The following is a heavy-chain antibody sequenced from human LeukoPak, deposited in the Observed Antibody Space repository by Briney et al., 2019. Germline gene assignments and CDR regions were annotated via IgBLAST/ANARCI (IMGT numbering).Heavy chain of an antibody. Sequence: GGSLRLSCAASGFTVSSNYMSWVRQAPGKGLEWVSVIYSGGRTYYADSVKGRFTISRDNSKNTLYLQMNSLRAEDTAVYYCARGAAVAGRFDYWGQGTLVTVSS. D-gene: IGHD6-19*01. CDR2: IYSGGRT. CDR3: ARGAAVAGRFDY. CDR1: GFTVSSNY. V-gene: IGHV3-53*01. J-gene: IGHJ4*02.